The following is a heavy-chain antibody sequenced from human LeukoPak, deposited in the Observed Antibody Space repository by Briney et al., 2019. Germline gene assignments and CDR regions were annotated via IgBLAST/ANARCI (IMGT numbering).Heavy chain of an antibody. V-gene: IGHV5-51*01. D-gene: IGHD3-3*01. CDR2: IYPGDSDT. Sequence: GESLKISCKGSGYSFTTYWIGWVRQMPGKGLEWMGIIYPGDSDTRYSPSFQGQVTISGDKSISTAYLQWSSLKASDTAMYYCARLQTYSGSCDFWSGYYPDYWGQGTLVTVSS. CDR3: ARLQTYSGSCDFWSGYYPDY. CDR1: GYSFTTYW. J-gene: IGHJ4*02.